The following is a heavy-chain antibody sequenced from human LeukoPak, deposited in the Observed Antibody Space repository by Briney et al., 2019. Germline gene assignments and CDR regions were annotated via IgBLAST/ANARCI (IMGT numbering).Heavy chain of an antibody. Sequence: SETLSLTCTVSGGSISSYYWSWIRQPPGKGLEWIGYIYYSGSINYNPSLKSRVTISVDTSKNQFSLKLSSVTAADTAVYYCARDYSNYYYYGMDVWGQGTTVTVSS. CDR3: ARDYSNYYYYGMDV. V-gene: IGHV4-59*01. CDR1: GGSISSYY. CDR2: IYYSGSI. J-gene: IGHJ6*02. D-gene: IGHD4-11*01.